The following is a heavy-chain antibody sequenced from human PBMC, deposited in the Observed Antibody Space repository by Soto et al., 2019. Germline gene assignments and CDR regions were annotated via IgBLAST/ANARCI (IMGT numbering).Heavy chain of an antibody. CDR1: GFTFTSFA. CDR3: ARRLTKTVSALGY. Sequence: GGSLRLSCSASGFTFTSFAIHWVRQAPGKGLEWVAVISENGVNKYSAESVRGRFVISRDNSKNTVELEMNSLRPEDTAIYFCARRLTKTVSALGYWGKGTLVTVSS. J-gene: IGHJ4*02. V-gene: IGHV3-30*09. D-gene: IGHD2-8*01. CDR2: ISENGVNK.